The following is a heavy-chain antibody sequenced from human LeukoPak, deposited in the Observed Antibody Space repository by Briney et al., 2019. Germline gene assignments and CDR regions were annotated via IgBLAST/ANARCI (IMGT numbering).Heavy chain of an antibody. CDR2: TNGDGTIT. CDR3: ARGFAGNP. CDR1: RLIVSSNH. Sequence: GGSLRLSCAVSRLIVSSNHWTWVRQAPGKGLVWVSRTNGDGTITNYADSVKGRFTISRDNAKNALYLQMNSLRVEDTAVYYCARGFAGNPWGQGTLVTVSS. D-gene: IGHD6-13*01. V-gene: IGHV3-74*01. J-gene: IGHJ5*02.